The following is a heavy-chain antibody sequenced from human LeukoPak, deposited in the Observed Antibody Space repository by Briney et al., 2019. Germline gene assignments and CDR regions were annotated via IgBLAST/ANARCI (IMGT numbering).Heavy chain of an antibody. J-gene: IGHJ5*02. Sequence: SETLSLTCAVSGYSISSGYYWGWIRQPPGKGLQWIGSIFQRGYSYYNPSLKSRVTISVDTSKNQFSLKLSAVTAADTAVYYCAGDKEATGNGRPNWFDPWGQGTLVTVSS. D-gene: IGHD6-13*01. V-gene: IGHV4-38-2*01. CDR3: AGDKEATGNGRPNWFDP. CDR2: IFQRGYS. CDR1: GYSISSGYY.